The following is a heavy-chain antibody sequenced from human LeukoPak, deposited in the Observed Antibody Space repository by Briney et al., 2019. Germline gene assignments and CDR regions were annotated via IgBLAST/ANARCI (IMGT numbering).Heavy chain of an antibody. D-gene: IGHD5-18*01. CDR3: ARNTAMVRYYFDY. CDR1: GGSISSYY. CDR2: IYYSGST. V-gene: IGHV4-59*08. Sequence: SETLSLTCTVSGGSISSYYWSWIRQPPGKGLEWIGYIYYSGSTNYNPPLKSRVTISVDTSKNQFSLKLSSVTAADTAVYYCARNTAMVRYYFDYWGQGTLVTVSS. J-gene: IGHJ4*02.